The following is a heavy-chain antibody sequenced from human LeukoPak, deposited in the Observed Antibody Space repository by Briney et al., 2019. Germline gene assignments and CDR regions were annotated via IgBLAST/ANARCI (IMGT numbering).Heavy chain of an antibody. V-gene: IGHV3-30*18. D-gene: IGHD2-15*01. Sequence: GGSLRLSCAASGFSFSNYGMHWVRQAPGKGLEWVALISLDGSTKYYADSVKGRFTISRDNSKNTLYLQMNSLRAEDTAVYHCAKQGSCRGGSCYAHHFDSWGQGTLVTVSS. CDR2: ISLDGSTK. CDR1: GFSFSNYG. J-gene: IGHJ4*02. CDR3: AKQGSCRGGSCYAHHFDS.